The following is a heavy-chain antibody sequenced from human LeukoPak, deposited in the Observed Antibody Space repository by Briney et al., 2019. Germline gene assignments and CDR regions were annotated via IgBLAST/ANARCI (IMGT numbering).Heavy chain of an antibody. CDR1: GGSFSGYY. Sequence: PSETLSLTCAVYGGSFSGYYWSWIRQPPGKALEWIGEINHSGSTNYNPSLKSRVTISVDTSKNQFSLKLSSVTAADTAVYYCARPGCSSTSCYGNFDYWGQGTLVTVSS. V-gene: IGHV4-34*01. D-gene: IGHD2-2*01. J-gene: IGHJ4*02. CDR2: INHSGST. CDR3: ARPGCSSTSCYGNFDY.